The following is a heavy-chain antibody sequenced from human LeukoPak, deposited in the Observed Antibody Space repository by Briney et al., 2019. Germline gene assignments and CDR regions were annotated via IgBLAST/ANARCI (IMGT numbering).Heavy chain of an antibody. CDR3: ARASIAVADDNDY. V-gene: IGHV3-21*01. J-gene: IGHJ4*02. Sequence: KTSETLSLTCTVSGGSISSSSYYWGWIRQPPGKGLEWVSSISSSSSYIYYADSVKGRFTISRDNAKNSLYLQMNSLRAEDTAVYYCARASIAVADDNDYWGQGTLVTVSS. CDR1: GGSISSSS. CDR2: ISSSSSYI. D-gene: IGHD6-19*01.